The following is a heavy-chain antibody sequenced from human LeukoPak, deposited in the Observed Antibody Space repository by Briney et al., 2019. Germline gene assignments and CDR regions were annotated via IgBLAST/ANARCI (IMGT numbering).Heavy chain of an antibody. Sequence: SETLSLTCAVSDGSISTFYWSWIRQPPGKGLEWIGSTHYSGTTYYNPSLKSRVTMSVNTSKHQFSLEMTSVTAADTAVYYCARVNLGQLLYWYFDLWGRGTLVTVSS. CDR1: DGSISTFY. J-gene: IGHJ2*01. D-gene: IGHD4-23*01. V-gene: IGHV4-59*01. CDR3: ARVNLGQLLYWYFDL. CDR2: THYSGTT.